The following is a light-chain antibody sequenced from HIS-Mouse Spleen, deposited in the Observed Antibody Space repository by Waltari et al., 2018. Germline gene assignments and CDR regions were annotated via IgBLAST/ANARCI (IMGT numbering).Light chain of an antibody. CDR3: QSYDSSLSVVV. Sequence: QSVLTQPPSLSGAPGQRVTISCPGRSSNIGGAYDVPWDQPLPGTAPKLLIYGNSNRPSGVPDRFSGSKSGTSASLAITGLQAEDEADYYCQSYDSSLSVVVFGGGTKLTVL. V-gene: IGLV1-40*01. CDR2: GNS. J-gene: IGLJ2*01. CDR1: SSNIGGAYD.